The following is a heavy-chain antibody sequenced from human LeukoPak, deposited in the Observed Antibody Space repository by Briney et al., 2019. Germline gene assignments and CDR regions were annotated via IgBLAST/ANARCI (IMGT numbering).Heavy chain of an antibody. J-gene: IGHJ4*02. CDR1: GFTFRDYW. CDR3: VKDTRYGGDVTLDY. D-gene: IGHD2-21*01. Sequence: GGSLRLSCAASGFTFRDYWMHWVRQAPGKGLVWVSRINGDGSGATYADSVRGRFTISRDNARNTQYLQMNDLTVEDTAVYYCVKDTRYGGDVTLDYWGQGTHVTVSS. V-gene: IGHV3-74*01. CDR2: INGDGSGA.